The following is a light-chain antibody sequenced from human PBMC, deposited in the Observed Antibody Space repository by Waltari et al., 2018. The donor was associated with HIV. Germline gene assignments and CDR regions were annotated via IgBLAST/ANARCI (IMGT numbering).Light chain of an antibody. CDR2: SKN. Sequence: SSALTQDPTVSVALGQTVKITCQGDSLRNKYASWYQARPGQAPVLVIFSKNSRPSGIPDRFSGSTSGDTASLTIIGAQAEDEAAYFCSSRDRSNSPLLFGGGTKLTVL. J-gene: IGLJ2*01. CDR1: SLRNKY. V-gene: IGLV3-19*01. CDR3: SSRDRSNSPLL.